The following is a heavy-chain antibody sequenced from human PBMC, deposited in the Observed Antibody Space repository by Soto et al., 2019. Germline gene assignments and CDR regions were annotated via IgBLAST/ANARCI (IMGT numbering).Heavy chain of an antibody. CDR2: ISSSSSYI. D-gene: IGHD2-8*01. CDR1: GFTFSSYS. Sequence: GGSLRLSCAASGFTFSSYSMNWVRQAPGKGLEWVASISSSSSYIYYADSVKGRFTISRDNAKNSLYLQMNSLRAEDTAVYYCARLGGVYNFDYWGQGNLVTVCS. J-gene: IGHJ4*02. CDR3: ARLGGVYNFDY. V-gene: IGHV3-21*01.